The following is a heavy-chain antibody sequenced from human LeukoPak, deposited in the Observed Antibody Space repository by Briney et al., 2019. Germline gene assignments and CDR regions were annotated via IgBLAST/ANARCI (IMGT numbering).Heavy chain of an antibody. CDR3: ARFAAGGSYYYYMDV. CDR1: GFTFCTND. D-gene: IGHD6-25*01. V-gene: IGHV3-13*01. Sequence: GGSLRLSCAASGFTFCTNDMRWVRQVTGKGLEWVSSFGTAGDTYYPGSVKGRFTISRENAKNSLYLQMNSLRAGDTAVYYCARFAAGGSYYYYMDVWGKGTTVTVSS. J-gene: IGHJ6*03. CDR2: FGTAGDT.